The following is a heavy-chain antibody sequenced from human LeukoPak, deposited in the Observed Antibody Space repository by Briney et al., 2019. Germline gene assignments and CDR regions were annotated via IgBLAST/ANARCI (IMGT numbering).Heavy chain of an antibody. CDR3: ARGGSRYSSSWYGAY. V-gene: IGHV1-69*13. Sequence: SVKVSCKASGGTFSSYAISWVRQAPGQGLEWMGGIIPIFGTANYAQKFQGRVTITADESTSTAYMELSSLRSEDTAVYYCARGGSRYSSSWYGAYWGQGTLVTVSS. CDR2: IIPIFGTA. D-gene: IGHD6-13*01. J-gene: IGHJ4*02. CDR1: GGTFSSYA.